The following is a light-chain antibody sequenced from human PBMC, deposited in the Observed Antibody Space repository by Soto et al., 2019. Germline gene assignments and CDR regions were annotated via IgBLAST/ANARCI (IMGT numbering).Light chain of an antibody. Sequence: QSALTQPASVSGSPGQSITISCTGTSSDVGGYNYVSWYQQHPDKAPKLMIYDVGTRPSGVSHRFSGSKSGNTASLTISGLQAEDEADYYCSSYTSSSTVAFGGGTKVTVL. CDR3: SSYTSSSTVA. V-gene: IGLV2-14*01. J-gene: IGLJ2*01. CDR1: SSDVGGYNY. CDR2: DVG.